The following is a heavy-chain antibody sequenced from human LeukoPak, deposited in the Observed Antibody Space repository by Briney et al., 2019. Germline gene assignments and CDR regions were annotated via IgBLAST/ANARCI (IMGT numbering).Heavy chain of an antibody. J-gene: IGHJ4*02. Sequence: GASVKVSCKASGYTFTSYYMHWVRQAPGQGLEWMGIINPSGGSTSYAQKFQGRVTMTRDTSTSTVYMELSSLRSEDTAVYYCARDPSNILRYFDWLLPHFDYWGQGTLVTVSS. D-gene: IGHD3-9*01. CDR2: INPSGGST. CDR3: ARDPSNILRYFDWLLPHFDY. CDR1: GYTFTSYY. V-gene: IGHV1-46*01.